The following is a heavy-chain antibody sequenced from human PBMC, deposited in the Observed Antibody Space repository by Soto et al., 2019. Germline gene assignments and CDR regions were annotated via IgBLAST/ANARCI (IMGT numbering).Heavy chain of an antibody. CDR2: IFSNDEK. Sequence: QVTLKESGPVLVNPTETLTLTCTVSGFSLSNARMGVSWIRHPPGKALEWLAHIFSNDEKSYSTSLKSRLTISDDSSKSQFVLTMANMDPVDTSTYSCARIQVHEGNYCYYGMDVWGQGTTVTVS. CDR3: ARIQVHEGNYCYYGMDV. V-gene: IGHV2-26*01. J-gene: IGHJ6*02. CDR1: GFSLSNARMG.